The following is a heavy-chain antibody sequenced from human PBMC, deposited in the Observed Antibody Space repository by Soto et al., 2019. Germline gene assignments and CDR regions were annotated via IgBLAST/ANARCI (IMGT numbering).Heavy chain of an antibody. Sequence: SETLSLTCTVSGGSISSYYWSWIRQPPGKGLEWIGYIYYSGSTNYNPSLKSRVTISVDTSKNQFSLKLSSVTAADTAVYYCARSPDYYGSGSHVFDYWGQGTLVTVSS. J-gene: IGHJ4*02. CDR3: ARSPDYYGSGSHVFDY. D-gene: IGHD3-10*01. CDR1: GGSISSYY. V-gene: IGHV4-59*08. CDR2: IYYSGST.